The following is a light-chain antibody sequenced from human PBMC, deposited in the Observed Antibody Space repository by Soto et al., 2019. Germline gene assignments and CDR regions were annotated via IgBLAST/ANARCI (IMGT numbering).Light chain of an antibody. V-gene: IGKV3-15*01. CDR3: QQYHNWPLT. CDR2: GAS. CDR1: QRVSSN. J-gene: IGKJ1*01. Sequence: EVVMTQSPATLSMSPGERATLSCRASQRVSSNSAWYQRKPGQAPRLLIYGASTRATGVPARFSGSGSGTDFTLTISSLQSEDFAIYYCQQYHNWPLTFGQGTKVDIK.